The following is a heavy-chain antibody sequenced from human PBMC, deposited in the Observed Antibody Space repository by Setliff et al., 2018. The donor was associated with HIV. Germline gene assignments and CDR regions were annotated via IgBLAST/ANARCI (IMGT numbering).Heavy chain of an antibody. CDR3: ARGYYGSDLQNAMDV. D-gene: IGHD3-10*01. V-gene: IGHV3-74*01. CDR2: MNTDGSST. CDR1: GFTFSSYW. Sequence: GGSLRLSCAASGFTFSSYWMHWVRQAPGKGLVWVFGMNTDGSSTRYADSVKGRFTISRDNAKNMLYLQMNSLSADDTAVYYCARGYYGSDLQNAMDVWGQGTTVTVSS. J-gene: IGHJ6*02.